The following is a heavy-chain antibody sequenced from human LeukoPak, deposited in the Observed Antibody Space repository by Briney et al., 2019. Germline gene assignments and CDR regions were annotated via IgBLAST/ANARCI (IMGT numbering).Heavy chain of an antibody. Sequence: GGSLRLSCAASGFTFSSYAMHWVRQAPGKGLEWVAVISYDGSNKYYADSVKGRFTISRDNSKNTLYLQMNSLRAEDTAVYYCARDLGYCSGGSCYTGGTFDYWGQGTLVTVSS. J-gene: IGHJ4*02. CDR3: ARDLGYCSGGSCYTGGTFDY. CDR2: ISYDGSNK. V-gene: IGHV3-30-3*01. CDR1: GFTFSSYA. D-gene: IGHD2-15*01.